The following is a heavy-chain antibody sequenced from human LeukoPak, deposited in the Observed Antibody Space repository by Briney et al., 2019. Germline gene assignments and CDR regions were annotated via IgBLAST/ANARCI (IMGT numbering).Heavy chain of an antibody. CDR2: ISGSGGLT. J-gene: IGHJ4*02. CDR3: AKDHSSGWYAFDY. D-gene: IGHD6-19*01. CDR1: GFTSSSYA. V-gene: IGHV3-23*01. Sequence: GGSLRLSCAASGFTSSSYAMSWVRQAPGKGLEWDSAISGSGGLTYYADSVNGRFAISRDNSKNMLYLQMNSLRAEDTAVYYCAKDHSSGWYAFDYWGQGTLVTVSS.